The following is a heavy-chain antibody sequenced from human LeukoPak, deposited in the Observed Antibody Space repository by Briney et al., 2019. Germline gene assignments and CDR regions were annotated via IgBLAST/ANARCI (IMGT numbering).Heavy chain of an antibody. D-gene: IGHD3-10*01. J-gene: IGHJ3*02. CDR3: ARATMANRPDAFDI. CDR2: IYHGGST. Sequence: PSETLSLTCAVSGGSISSGGYSWSWIRQPPGKGLEWIGYIYHGGSTYYNPSLKSRVTISVDRSKNQFSLKLSSVTAADTAVYYCARATMANRPDAFDIWGQGTMVTVSS. V-gene: IGHV4-30-2*01. CDR1: GGSISSGGYS.